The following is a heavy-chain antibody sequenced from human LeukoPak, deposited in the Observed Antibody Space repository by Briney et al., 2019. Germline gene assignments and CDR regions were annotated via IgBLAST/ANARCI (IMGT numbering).Heavy chain of an antibody. J-gene: IGHJ4*02. CDR3: AALTYYYDSSGYYSPHY. V-gene: IGHV1-2*02. CDR2: INPNSGGT. D-gene: IGHD3-22*01. CDR1: GYTFTGYY. Sequence: ASVKVSCKASGYTFTGYYMHWVRQAPGQGLEWMGWINPNSGGTNYAQKFQERVTITRDMSTSTAYMELSSLRSEDTAVYYCAALTYYYDSSGYYSPHYWGQGTLVTVSS.